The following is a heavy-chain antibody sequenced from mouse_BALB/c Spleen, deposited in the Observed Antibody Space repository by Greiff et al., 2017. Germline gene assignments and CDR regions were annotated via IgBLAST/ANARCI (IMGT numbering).Heavy chain of an antibody. CDR1: GYTFTSYW. CDR2: IYPGNSDT. CDR3: TRGPYYGNSYAMDY. Sequence: VQLQQSGTVLARPGASVKMSCKASGYTFTSYWMHWVKQRPGQGLEWIGAIYPGNSDTSYNQKFKGKAKLTAVTSTSTAYMALSSRTNEDSAVYYGTRGPYYGNSYAMDYWGQGTSVTVSS. D-gene: IGHD2-10*01. V-gene: IGHV1-5*01. J-gene: IGHJ4*01.